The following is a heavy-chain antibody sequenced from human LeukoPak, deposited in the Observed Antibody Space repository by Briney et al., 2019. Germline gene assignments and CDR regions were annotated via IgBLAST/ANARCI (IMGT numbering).Heavy chain of an antibody. J-gene: IGHJ4*02. CDR3: ARDYVDDIPMIKDY. CDR2: INLSGGST. Sequence: GASVKVSCKASGYTFTSYHMHWVRQAPGQGLEWMGLINLSGGSTTYAQRFQGRVTLTRDTSTSTVYMELSSLRSEGTAVYYCARDYVDDIPMIKDYWGQGTLVTVSS. D-gene: IGHD2-8*01. CDR1: GYTFTSYH. V-gene: IGHV1-46*01.